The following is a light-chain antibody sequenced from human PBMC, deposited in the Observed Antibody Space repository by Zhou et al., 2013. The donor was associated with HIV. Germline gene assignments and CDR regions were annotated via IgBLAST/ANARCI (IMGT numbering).Light chain of an antibody. Sequence: DIQMTQSPSTLSASVGDSVTITCRADQTITNWLAWYQQKPGKAPKLLIYKASTLERGVPSRFSGSGSGTEFTLTISSLQPDDFVTYYCQQYHNYPYTFGQGPSWRS. J-gene: IGKJ2*01. CDR1: QTITNW. V-gene: IGKV1-5*03. CDR3: QQYHNYPYT. CDR2: KAS.